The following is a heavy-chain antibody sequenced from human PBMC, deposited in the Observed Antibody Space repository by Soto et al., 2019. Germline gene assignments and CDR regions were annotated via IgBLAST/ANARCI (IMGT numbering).Heavy chain of an antibody. Sequence: PSETLSLTCAVYGGSFSGYYWSWIRQPPGKGLEWIGEINHSGSTNYNPSLKSRVTISVDTSKNQFSLKLSSVTAADTAVYYCARPRGYSYGFAMTYYFDYWGQGTLVTVSS. CDR2: INHSGST. CDR1: GGSFSGYY. V-gene: IGHV4-34*01. D-gene: IGHD5-18*01. CDR3: ARPRGYSYGFAMTYYFDY. J-gene: IGHJ4*02.